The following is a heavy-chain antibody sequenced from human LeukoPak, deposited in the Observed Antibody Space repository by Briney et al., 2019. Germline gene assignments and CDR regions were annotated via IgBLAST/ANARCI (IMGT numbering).Heavy chain of an antibody. D-gene: IGHD3-22*01. Sequence: GGSLRLSCAASGFTFSSYGMHWVRQAPGKGLEWVAFIRYDGSNKYYADSVKGRFTISRANSKNTLYLQRNSLRAEDTAVYYCAKDQDYYDSSGYTLDYWGQGTLVTVSS. CDR2: IRYDGSNK. CDR3: AKDQDYYDSSGYTLDY. V-gene: IGHV3-30*02. J-gene: IGHJ4*02. CDR1: GFTFSSYG.